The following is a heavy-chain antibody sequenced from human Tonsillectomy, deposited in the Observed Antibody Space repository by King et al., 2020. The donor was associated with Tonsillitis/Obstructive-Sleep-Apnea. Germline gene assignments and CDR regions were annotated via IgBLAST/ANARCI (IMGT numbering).Heavy chain of an antibody. CDR3: ARNYDLWSPRLHYYYYYYMDV. V-gene: IGHV3-7*04. J-gene: IGHJ6*03. Sequence: VQLVESGGGLVHPGGSLRLSCAASGFIFSSYWMSWVRQAPGKGLEWVANIKQDGSEKYSVDSVKGRFTISRDNAKNSLYLQVNSLRAEDTAVYYCARNYDLWSPRLHYYYYYYMDVWGKGTTVTVSS. CDR2: IKQDGSEK. D-gene: IGHD3-3*01. CDR1: GFIFSSYW.